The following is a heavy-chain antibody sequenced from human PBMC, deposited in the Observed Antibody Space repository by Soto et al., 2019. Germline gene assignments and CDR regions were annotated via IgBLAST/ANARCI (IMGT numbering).Heavy chain of an antibody. D-gene: IGHD3-22*01. CDR3: AKSPGMYYYDSSGYYHYDY. J-gene: IGHJ4*02. V-gene: IGHV3-72*01. Sequence: PGGSLRLSCAASGFTFSDHYMDWVRQAPGKGLEWVGRSRNRVQSYSTEYNESVKGRFTISRDDSQNSLYLQMNSLKTEDTAVFYFAKSPGMYYYDSSGYYHYDYWGQGTLVTVSS. CDR2: SRNRVQSYST. CDR1: GFTFSDHY.